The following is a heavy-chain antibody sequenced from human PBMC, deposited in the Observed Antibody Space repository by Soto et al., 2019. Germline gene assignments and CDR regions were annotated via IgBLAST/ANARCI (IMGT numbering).Heavy chain of an antibody. V-gene: IGHV3-30*18. Sequence: QVHLVESGGGVVQPGKSLRLSCAVSGFTFSSHAMHWVRQAPGKGLEWVTYISYDGSNKAYGDLVKGRFTISRDNSRSIMYLQMNNLTSEGTGLYYCAKEGRSYDDFWSGSVGSFDVWGQGTMVTVSS. D-gene: IGHD3-3*01. CDR2: ISYDGSNK. J-gene: IGHJ3*01. CDR3: AKEGRSYDDFWSGSVGSFDV. CDR1: GFTFSSHA.